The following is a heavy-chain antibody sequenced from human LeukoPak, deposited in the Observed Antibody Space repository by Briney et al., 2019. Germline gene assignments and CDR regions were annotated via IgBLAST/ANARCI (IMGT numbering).Heavy chain of an antibody. Sequence: GGSVRLSCAASGFTYSFYWMSWVRQAPAKGLEWVANIKQDGSDKYYVDSVKGRFTISRDNSKNTLYLQMNSLRAEDTAFYFCARHSNKYDYDSSGHYRSFDYWGQGTLVSVSS. CDR1: GFTYSFYW. CDR3: ARHSNKYDYDSSGHYRSFDY. J-gene: IGHJ4*02. CDR2: IKQDGSDK. V-gene: IGHV3-7*01. D-gene: IGHD3-22*01.